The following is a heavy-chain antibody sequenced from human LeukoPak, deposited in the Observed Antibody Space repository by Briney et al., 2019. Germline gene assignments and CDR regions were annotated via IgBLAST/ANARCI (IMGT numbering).Heavy chain of an antibody. CDR2: INTDGTVT. V-gene: IGHV3-74*01. CDR1: GFTFSKYW. Sequence: GGSLRLSCAASGFTFSKYWMLWVRQAPGKGLESVSRINTDGTVTTYADSAKGRFTISRDNADNTMFLQMNSVRDEDTAVYYCATKQWLAPPPDSWGQGTPVTVSS. D-gene: IGHD6-19*01. J-gene: IGHJ4*02. CDR3: ATKQWLAPPPDS.